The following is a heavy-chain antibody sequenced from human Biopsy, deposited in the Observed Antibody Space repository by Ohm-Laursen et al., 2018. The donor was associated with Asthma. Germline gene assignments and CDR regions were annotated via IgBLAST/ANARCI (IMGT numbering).Heavy chain of an antibody. D-gene: IGHD5-12*01. Sequence: SSVKVSCKASGNSFSNYAISWVRQAPGQGLEWMGGLIPVLGTPDHAQMFEGRVTITADESTSTAYMELSSLSSEDTAVYYCARGYSGSDRIVYYYSGLEVWGQGTTVTVSS. J-gene: IGHJ6*02. CDR3: ARGYSGSDRIVYYYSGLEV. V-gene: IGHV1-69*01. CDR2: LIPVLGTP. CDR1: GNSFSNYA.